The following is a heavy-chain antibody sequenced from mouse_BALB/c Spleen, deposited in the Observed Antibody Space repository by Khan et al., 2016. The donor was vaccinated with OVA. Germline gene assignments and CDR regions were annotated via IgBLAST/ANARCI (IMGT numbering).Heavy chain of an antibody. CDR2: IDPENGNT. J-gene: IGHJ4*01. V-gene: IGHV14-1*02. CDR3: ASGYEEDAMDY. D-gene: IGHD2-2*01. Sequence: VQLQQSGAELVRPGALVKLSCKASGFNIKDYYLHWVKQRPEQGLKWIGWIDPENGNTICDPKFRGKASISADSSSTTAYLQLSSLTSEDTAVYYCASGYEEDAMDYWGQGTSVTVSS. CDR1: GFNIKDYY.